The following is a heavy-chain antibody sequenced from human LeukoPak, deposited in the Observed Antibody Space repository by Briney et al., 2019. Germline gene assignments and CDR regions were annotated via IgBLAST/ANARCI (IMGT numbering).Heavy chain of an antibody. CDR3: ARHYYYDSSGYYKPPIDP. D-gene: IGHD3-22*01. CDR2: IYPGDSDT. CDR1: GYTFTSYW. V-gene: IGHV5-51*01. Sequence: GESLKISCKGSGYTFTSYWIGWVRQMPGKGLEWMGIIYPGDSDTRYSPSFQGQVTISADKSISTAYLQWSSLKASDTAMYYCARHYYYDSSGYYKPPIDPWGQGTLVTVSS. J-gene: IGHJ5*02.